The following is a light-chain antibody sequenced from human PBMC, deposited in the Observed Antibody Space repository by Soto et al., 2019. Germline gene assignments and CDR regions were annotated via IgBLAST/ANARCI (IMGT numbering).Light chain of an antibody. CDR1: SSDVGGYNY. J-gene: IGLJ1*01. Sequence: QSALTQPRSVSGSPGQSVTISCTGSSSDVGGYNYVSWYQQHPGKAPKLLIYDVSKRPSGVPDRFSGSKSDNTASLTISGLQAEDEADYYCWSFAAGYTYVFGTGTKLTVL. CDR3: WSFAAGYTYV. V-gene: IGLV2-11*01. CDR2: DVS.